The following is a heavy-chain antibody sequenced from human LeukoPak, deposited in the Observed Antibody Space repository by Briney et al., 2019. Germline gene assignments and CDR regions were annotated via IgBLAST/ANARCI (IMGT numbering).Heavy chain of an antibody. CDR1: GFTVSSNY. D-gene: IGHD3-16*02. V-gene: IGHV3-66*01. J-gene: IGHJ4*02. Sequence: GGSLRLSCAASGFTVSSNYMSWVRQAPGKGLEWVSVIYSGGSTYYADSVKGRFTISRDNSKNTLYLQMNSLRAEDTAVYYCARKPYDYVRGSYRYEQVGFDYWGQGTLVTVSS. CDR2: IYSGGST. CDR3: ARKPYDYVRGSYRYEQVGFDY.